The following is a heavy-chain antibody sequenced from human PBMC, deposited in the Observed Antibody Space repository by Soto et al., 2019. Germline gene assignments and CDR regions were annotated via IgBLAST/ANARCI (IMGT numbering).Heavy chain of an antibody. D-gene: IGHD3-10*01. CDR1: GYTFTTYG. J-gene: IGHJ5*02. CDR2: VSAYNGNT. V-gene: IGHV1-18*04. CDR3: ARDRYYYGSGSYYISWFDP. Sequence: ASVKVSCKTSGYTFTTYGVSWVRQAPGQGLEWMGWVSAYNGNTNYAQKLQGRVTMTTDTSTSTAYMELRGLRSDDTAVYYCARDRYYYGSGSYYISWFDPWGQGALVTVSS.